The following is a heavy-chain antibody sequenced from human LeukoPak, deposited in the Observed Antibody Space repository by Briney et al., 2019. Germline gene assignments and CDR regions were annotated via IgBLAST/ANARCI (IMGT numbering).Heavy chain of an antibody. V-gene: IGHV4-59*01. CDR2: IYYSGST. Sequence: SETLSLTCTVSGGSIISYYWSWIRQPPGKGLEWIGYIYYSGSTNYNPSLKSRVTISVDTSKNQFSLKLSSVTAADTAVYYCASLVDTAMVERGDAFDIWGQGTMVTVSS. J-gene: IGHJ3*02. D-gene: IGHD5-18*01. CDR1: GGSIISYY. CDR3: ASLVDTAMVERGDAFDI.